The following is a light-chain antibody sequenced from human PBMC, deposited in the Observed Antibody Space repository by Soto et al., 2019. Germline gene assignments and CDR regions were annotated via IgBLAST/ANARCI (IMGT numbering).Light chain of an antibody. CDR2: EGN. CDR1: SSDVGSYNL. Sequence: QSGLTQPASVSGSPGQAITISCTGTSSDVGSYNLVSWYQQHPGKAPKLMIYEGNKRPSGVSNRFSGSKSGNTASLTISGLQAEDEADYYCSSFSDSTTLLFGGGTKLTVL. J-gene: IGLJ2*01. V-gene: IGLV2-23*01. CDR3: SSFSDSTTLL.